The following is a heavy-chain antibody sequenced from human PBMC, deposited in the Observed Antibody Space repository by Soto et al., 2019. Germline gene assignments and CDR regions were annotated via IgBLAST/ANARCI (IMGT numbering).Heavy chain of an antibody. V-gene: IGHV3-23*01. Sequence: GGSLRLSCAASGFTFSSYAMSWVRQAPGKGLEWVSAISGSGGSTYYADSVKGRFTISRDNSKNTLYLQMNSLRAEDTAVYYWAKDMSYYYDSSGYYYAGIYFDYWGQGTLVTVSS. J-gene: IGHJ4*02. CDR3: AKDMSYYYDSSGYYYAGIYFDY. CDR2: ISGSGGST. D-gene: IGHD3-22*01. CDR1: GFTFSSYA.